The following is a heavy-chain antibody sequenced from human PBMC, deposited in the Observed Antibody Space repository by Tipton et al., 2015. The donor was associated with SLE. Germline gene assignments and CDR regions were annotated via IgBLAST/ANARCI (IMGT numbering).Heavy chain of an antibody. Sequence: SLRLSCAASGFTFADYAMPWVRQAPGKGLEWVSGISWNSGSIGYADSVKGRFTISRDNAKNSLYLQMNSLRAEDTALYYCAKGRIAAAGITWYFDLWGRGTLVTVSS. V-gene: IGHV3-9*01. J-gene: IGHJ2*01. CDR3: AKGRIAAAGITWYFDL. D-gene: IGHD6-13*01. CDR2: ISWNSGSI. CDR1: GFTFADYA.